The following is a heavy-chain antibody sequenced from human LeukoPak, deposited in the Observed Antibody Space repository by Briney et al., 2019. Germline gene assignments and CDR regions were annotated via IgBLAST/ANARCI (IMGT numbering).Heavy chain of an antibody. CDR2: IYSSGST. CDR3: ARGSSGWYSIDY. D-gene: IGHD6-19*01. CDR1: GGSFSGYY. V-gene: IGHV4-59*10. J-gene: IGHJ4*02. Sequence: SETLSLTCAVYGGSFSGYYWSWIRQPAGKGLEWIGRIYSSGSTNYNPSLNSRVTMSVDTSKNQFFLKLSSVTAADTAVYYCARGSSGWYSIDYWGQGTLVTVSS.